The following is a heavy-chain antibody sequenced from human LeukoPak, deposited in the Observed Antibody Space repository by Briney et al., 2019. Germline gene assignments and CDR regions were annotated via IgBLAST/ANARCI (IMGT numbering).Heavy chain of an antibody. D-gene: IGHD7-27*01. CDR1: GGSISSSSYY. V-gene: IGHV4-39*01. CDR3: ASRKLGNDY. CDR2: IYYSGST. Sequence: PSETLSLTCTVSGGSISSSSYYWGWIRQPPGKGLEWIGSIYYSGSTYYNPSLKSRVTISLDTSKNQFSLKLSSVTAADTAVYYCASRKLGNDYWGQGTLVTVSS. J-gene: IGHJ4*02.